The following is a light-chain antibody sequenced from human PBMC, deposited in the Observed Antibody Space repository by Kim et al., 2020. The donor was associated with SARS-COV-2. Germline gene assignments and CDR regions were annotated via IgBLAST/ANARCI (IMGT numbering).Light chain of an antibody. V-gene: IGLV1-44*01. CDR3: AAWDDRLSAVV. CDR2: NND. Sequence: GQRVTISCSGGRSNIGSNAVNWYQHLPGTAPKLLIYNNDLRPSGLPDRFSGSKSGTSASLAISGLQSDDEADYYCAAWDDRLSAVVFGGGTKVTVL. CDR1: RSNIGSNA. J-gene: IGLJ2*01.